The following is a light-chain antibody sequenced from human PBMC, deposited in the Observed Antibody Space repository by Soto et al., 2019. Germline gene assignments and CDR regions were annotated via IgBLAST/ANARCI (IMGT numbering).Light chain of an antibody. V-gene: IGKV1-33*01. CDR3: QKHDGVPL. CDR1: QDIINH. Sequence: DIQLTQSPSSLSASVGDRVTITCQASQDIINHVNWYQQKPGKAPHLLIYDASDLETGVQSRFSGGGSGTFFSITINSLQPEDIATYYCQKHDGVPLFGPGTKVEIK. CDR2: DAS. J-gene: IGKJ3*01.